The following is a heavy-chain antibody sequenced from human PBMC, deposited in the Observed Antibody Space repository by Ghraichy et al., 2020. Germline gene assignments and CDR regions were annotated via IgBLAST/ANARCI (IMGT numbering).Heavy chain of an antibody. CDR3: AGPLTAADYVWGSYRAFDY. Sequence: SQTLSLTCTVSGDSISGTNSYWGWIRQPPGKRLEWIATISYSGFTYYNPSLKSRLTISVETSKNHFSLKLTSLTAADTAVYFCAGPLTAADYVWGSYRAFDYWGQGTLVTVSS. CDR2: ISYSGFT. D-gene: IGHD3-16*02. CDR1: GDSISGTNSY. V-gene: IGHV4-39*02. J-gene: IGHJ4*02.